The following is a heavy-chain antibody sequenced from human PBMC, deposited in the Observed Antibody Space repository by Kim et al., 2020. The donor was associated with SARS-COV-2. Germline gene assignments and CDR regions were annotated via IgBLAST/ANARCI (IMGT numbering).Heavy chain of an antibody. CDR2: ISSSSSYT. CDR1: GFTFSDYY. Sequence: GGSLRLSCAASGFTFSDYYMNWIRQVPGKGLEWVSYISSSSSYTNYADSVKGRFTISRDNAKNSVYLQMNSLRGEDTAVYYCARAQERVYGDSAAFDIWGQGTMVTVSS. CDR3: ARAQERVYGDSAAFDI. V-gene: IGHV3-11*06. J-gene: IGHJ3*02. D-gene: IGHD4-17*01.